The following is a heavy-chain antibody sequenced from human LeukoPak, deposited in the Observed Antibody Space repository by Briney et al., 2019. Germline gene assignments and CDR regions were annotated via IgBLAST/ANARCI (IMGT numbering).Heavy chain of an antibody. CDR1: GFTFSSYA. D-gene: IGHD3-10*01. J-gene: IGHJ5*02. Sequence: GRSLRLSCAASGFTFSSYAMHWVRQAPGKGLEWVAVISYDGSNKYYADSVKGRFTISRDNAKNSLYLQMNSLRAEDTAVYYCARDLFLLCGSGLVRCGGFDPWGQGTLVTVSS. CDR3: ARDLFLLCGSGLVRCGGFDP. CDR2: ISYDGSNK. V-gene: IGHV3-30-3*01.